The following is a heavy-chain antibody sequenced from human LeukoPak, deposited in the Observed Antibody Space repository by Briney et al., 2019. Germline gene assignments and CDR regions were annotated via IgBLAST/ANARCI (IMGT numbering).Heavy chain of an antibody. Sequence: SETLSLTCVVYGGSFNGYYWSCIRQSPGKGLEWIGEINHSGSTNYKPSLKTRVTISVDTSKNQFSLKLSSVTAADTAVYYCAREGGIVVVPAAISGPYYYYMDVWGKGTTVTVSS. CDR1: GGSFNGYY. J-gene: IGHJ6*03. CDR2: INHSGST. CDR3: AREGGIVVVPAAISGPYYYYMDV. D-gene: IGHD2-2*01. V-gene: IGHV4-34*01.